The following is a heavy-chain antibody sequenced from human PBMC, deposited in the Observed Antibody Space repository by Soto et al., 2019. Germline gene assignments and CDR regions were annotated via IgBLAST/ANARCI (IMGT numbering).Heavy chain of an antibody. CDR1: GFTFSSYD. Sequence: VQLVESGGGLVQPGGSLRLSCAASGFTFSSYDMHWVRQATGKGLEWVSAIGTAGDTYYPGSVKGRFTISRENAKNSLYLQMNSLRAEDTAVYYCARADYDILTGYERKGKYYFDYWGQGTLVTVSS. V-gene: IGHV3-13*01. D-gene: IGHD3-9*01. CDR3: ARADYDILTGYERKGKYYFDY. CDR2: IGTAGDT. J-gene: IGHJ4*02.